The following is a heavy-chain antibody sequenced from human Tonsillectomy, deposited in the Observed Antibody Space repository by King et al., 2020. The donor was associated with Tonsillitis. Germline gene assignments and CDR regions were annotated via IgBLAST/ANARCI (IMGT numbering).Heavy chain of an antibody. J-gene: IGHJ3*02. V-gene: IGHV1-58*01. Sequence: QLVESGPEVKKPGTSVKVSCTASGFTFTSSAVQWVRQARGQRLEWIGWIVVGSGNTNYAQKFQERVTITRDMSTSTAYMELSSLRSEDTAVYYCAAGRVPGAFWSGRHGAFDIWGQGTMVTVSS. D-gene: IGHD3-3*01. CDR1: GFTFTSSA. CDR3: AAGRVPGAFWSGRHGAFDI. CDR2: IVVGSGNT.